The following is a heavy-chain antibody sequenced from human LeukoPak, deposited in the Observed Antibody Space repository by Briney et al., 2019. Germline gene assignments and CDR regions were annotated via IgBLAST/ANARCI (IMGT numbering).Heavy chain of an antibody. CDR1: GYTFTSYD. J-gene: IGHJ4*02. Sequence: GASVKVSCKASGYTFTSYDINWVRQATGQGLEWMGWMNPNSGNTGYAQKFQGRVTMTRNTSISTAYMELRSLRSDDTAVYYCARDSGLRFLEWLEYFDYWGQGTLVTVSS. D-gene: IGHD3-3*01. CDR2: MNPNSGNT. V-gene: IGHV1-8*01. CDR3: ARDSGLRFLEWLEYFDY.